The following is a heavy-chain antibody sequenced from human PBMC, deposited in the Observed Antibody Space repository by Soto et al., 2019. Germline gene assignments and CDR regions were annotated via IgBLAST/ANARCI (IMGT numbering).Heavy chain of an antibody. CDR1: GFIFSDYW. CDR2: INPDGTKR. D-gene: IGHD6-19*01. V-gene: IGHV3-7*03. CDR3: ARWESSGWYLGI. J-gene: IGHJ4*02. Sequence: GGSLRLSCAASGFIFSDYWMSWVRQPPGKGLEWVASINPDGTKRFHVDSVQDRFTISRDDAKNSVFLQMISLRAEDTAVYYCARWESSGWYLGIWGQGTLVTVSA.